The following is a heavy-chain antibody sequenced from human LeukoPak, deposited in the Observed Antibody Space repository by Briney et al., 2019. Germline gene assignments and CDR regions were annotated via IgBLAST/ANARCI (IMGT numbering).Heavy chain of an antibody. CDR3: ARIAAAGSYYFDY. Sequence: GGSLRLSCAASGFTFSDYYMSWIRQAPGKGLEWVSYISSSGGTIYYADSVKGRFTISKDNAKNSLYLQMNSLRAEDTAVYYCARIAAAGSYYFDYWGQGTLVTVSS. CDR1: GFTFSDYY. J-gene: IGHJ4*02. CDR2: ISSSGGTI. D-gene: IGHD6-13*01. V-gene: IGHV3-11*01.